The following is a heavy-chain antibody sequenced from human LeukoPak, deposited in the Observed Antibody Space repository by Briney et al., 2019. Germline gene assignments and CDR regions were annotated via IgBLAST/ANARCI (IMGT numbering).Heavy chain of an antibody. V-gene: IGHV4-39*01. CDR3: ARHIGGRYYYYYMDV. CDR2: IYYIRST. CDR1: GGSISSSSYY. Sequence: SETLSLTCTVSGGSISSSSYYWGWIRQPPGKWLEWIGNIYYIRSTYYNPSLKSRVTISVDTSKNQFSLKLSSVTAADTAVYYCARHIGGRYYYYYMDVWGKGTTVTISS. J-gene: IGHJ6*03. D-gene: IGHD3-16*02.